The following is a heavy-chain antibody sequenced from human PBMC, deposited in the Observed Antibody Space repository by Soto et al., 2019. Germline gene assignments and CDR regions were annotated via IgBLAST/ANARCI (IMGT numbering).Heavy chain of an antibody. CDR3: VPGSSGGVGEDR. Sequence: VGSVRLSCLASGFTFAGHAMTWVRQAPGKGLEWVSTISESGATTYYADSVKGWFTISRDNSKNTLFLQLSSLRVEDTALYYCVPGSSGGVGEDRWGQGTLVTVSS. V-gene: IGHV3-23*01. D-gene: IGHD1-26*01. CDR2: ISESGATT. CDR1: GFTFAGHA. J-gene: IGHJ5*02.